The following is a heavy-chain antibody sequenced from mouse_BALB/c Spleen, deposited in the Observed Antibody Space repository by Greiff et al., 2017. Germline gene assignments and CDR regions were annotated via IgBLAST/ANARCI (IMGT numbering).Heavy chain of an antibody. V-gene: IGHV1-74*01. CDR3: ARSVYCGYDGYYFDY. D-gene: IGHD2-2*01. CDR2: IHPSDSET. Sequence: QVQLQQPGAELVRPGASVKLSCKASGYSFTSYWLNWVKQRPGQGLEWIGMIHPSDSETRLHQTFKDKATLTVDKSSSTAYMQLSCPTSEDAAVYYCARSVYCGYDGYYFDYWGQGTTLTVSS. J-gene: IGHJ2*01. CDR1: GYSFTSYW.